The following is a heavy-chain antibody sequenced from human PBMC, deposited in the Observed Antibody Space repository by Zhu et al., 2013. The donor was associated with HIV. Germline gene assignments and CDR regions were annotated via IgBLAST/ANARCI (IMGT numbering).Heavy chain of an antibody. CDR3: ARDHDWGADF. J-gene: IGHJ4*02. CDR1: GGTFSNYV. Sequence: QVQLVQSGAEVKKPGSSVKVSCKASGGTFSNYVISWVRQAPGHGLEWMGGIIPIFGTTNYAQKFQGRVTITADESTTTAYMELASLTSDDTAVYYCARDHDWGADFWGQGTLVTVSS. D-gene: IGHD7-27*01. V-gene: IGHV1-69*01. CDR2: IIPIFGTT.